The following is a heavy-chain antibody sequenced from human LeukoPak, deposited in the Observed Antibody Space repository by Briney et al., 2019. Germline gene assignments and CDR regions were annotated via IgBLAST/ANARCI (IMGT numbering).Heavy chain of an antibody. CDR1: GFTFSSYA. CDR3: GPGGCYYDSSGYDFDY. CDR2: ISGSGGST. V-gene: IGHV3-23*01. Sequence: GGSLRLSCAASGFTFSSYAMSWVRQAPGKGLEWVSAISGSGGSTYYADSVKGRFTISRDNSKNTLYLQMNGLRAEDTAVYYCGPGGCYYDSSGYDFDYWGQGTLVTVSS. J-gene: IGHJ4*02. D-gene: IGHD3-22*01.